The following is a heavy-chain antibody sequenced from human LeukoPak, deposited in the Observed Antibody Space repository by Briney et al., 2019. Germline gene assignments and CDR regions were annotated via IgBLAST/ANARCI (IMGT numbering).Heavy chain of an antibody. V-gene: IGHV4-38-2*02. CDR2: IYHSGST. CDR3: ARDYPYCYDSSGYSEPFDY. Sequence: SETLSLTCTVSGYSISSGYYWGWIRQPPGKGLEWIGSIYHSGSTYYNPSLKSRVTISVDTSKNQFSLKLSSVTAADTAVYYCARDYPYCYDSSGYSEPFDYWGQGTLVTVSS. CDR1: GYSISSGYY. J-gene: IGHJ4*02. D-gene: IGHD3-22*01.